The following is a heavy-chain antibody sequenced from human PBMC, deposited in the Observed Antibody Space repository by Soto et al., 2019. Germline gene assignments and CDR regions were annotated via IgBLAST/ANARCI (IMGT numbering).Heavy chain of an antibody. D-gene: IGHD5-12*01. CDR2: INHSGST. V-gene: IGHV4-34*01. CDR1: GGSFSGYY. J-gene: IGHJ4*02. CDR3: ARAGTPVNIVATTFDY. Sequence: QVQLQQWGAGLLKPSETLSLTCAVYGGSFSGYYWSWIRQPPGKGLEWIGEINHSGSTNYNPSLKSRVTISVDTSKNQFCLKLSSVTAADTAVYYCARAGTPVNIVATTFDYWGQGTLVTVSS.